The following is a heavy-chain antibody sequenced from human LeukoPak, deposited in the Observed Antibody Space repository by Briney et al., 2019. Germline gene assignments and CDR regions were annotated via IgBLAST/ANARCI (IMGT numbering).Heavy chain of an antibody. V-gene: IGHV1-8*02. J-gene: IGHJ4*02. CDR3: ARAGGYCGRISCPYYFDY. CDR2: MNPNSGNT. CDR1: GYTFTSYY. D-gene: IGHD2-15*01. Sequence: ASVKVSCKASGYTFTSYYKYWVRQATGQGLEWMGWMNPNSGNTGYAQKFQGRVTMTRNTSISTAYMELSSLRSEDTAVYYCARAGGYCGRISCPYYFDYWGQGSLVAVSS.